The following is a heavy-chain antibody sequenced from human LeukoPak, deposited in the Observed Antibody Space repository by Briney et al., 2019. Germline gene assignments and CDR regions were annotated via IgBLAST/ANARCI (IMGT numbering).Heavy chain of an antibody. CDR2: IYHSGST. J-gene: IGHJ4*02. V-gene: IGHV4-38-2*02. CDR3: ARDKYSSGWYEIDY. D-gene: IGHD6-19*01. Sequence: PSETLSLTCTVSGYPISSGYYWGWIRQPPGKGLEWIGSIYHSGSTYYNPSLKSRVTISVDTSKNQFSLKVSSVTAADTAVYYCARDKYSSGWYEIDYWGQGTLVTVSS. CDR1: GYPISSGYY.